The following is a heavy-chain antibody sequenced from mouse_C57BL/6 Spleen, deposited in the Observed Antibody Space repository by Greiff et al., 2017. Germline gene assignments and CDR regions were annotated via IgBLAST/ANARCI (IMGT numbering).Heavy chain of an antibody. V-gene: IGHV14-4*01. CDR3: TTYYSNFDFDY. J-gene: IGHJ2*01. CDR2: IDPENGDT. CDR1: GFNIKADY. Sequence: EVQLQQSGAELVRPGASVKLSCTASGFNIKADYMNWVKLRHEQGLEWIGWIDPENGDTEYASTIQGKATITADTTSNTAYLQLSSLTSEYTAVYYCTTYYSNFDFDYWGQGTTLTVSS. D-gene: IGHD2-5*01.